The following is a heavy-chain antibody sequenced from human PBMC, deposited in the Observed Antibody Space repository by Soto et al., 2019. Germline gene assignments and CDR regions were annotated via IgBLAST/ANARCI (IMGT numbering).Heavy chain of an antibody. Sequence: PGGSMRISCAASGFTFSSYGMPWVRQAQGKGLEWVAAIWSDRSNKYYADSVKGRFTISRKNAKNSLYLQMNSLRAEDTAVYYCASIIGLVAAMVTQDRSFDYWGQGTLVTVSS. CDR3: ASIIGLVAAMVTQDRSFDY. D-gene: IGHD5-18*01. CDR1: GFTFSSYG. CDR2: IWSDRSNK. V-gene: IGHV3-33*03. J-gene: IGHJ4*02.